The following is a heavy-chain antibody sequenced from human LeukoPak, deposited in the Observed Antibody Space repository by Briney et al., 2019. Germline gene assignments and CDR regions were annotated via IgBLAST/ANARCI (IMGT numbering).Heavy chain of an antibody. CDR3: ARRGPNYYGMDV. CDR1: GGSFSGYY. V-gene: IGHV4-34*01. CDR2: INHSGST. J-gene: IGHJ6*02. Sequence: SETLSLTCAVYGGSFSGYYWSWIRQPPGKGLEWIGEINHSGSTNYNPSLKSRVTISVDTSKNQFSLKLSSVTAADTAVYYCARRGPNYYGMDVWGQGTTVTVSS.